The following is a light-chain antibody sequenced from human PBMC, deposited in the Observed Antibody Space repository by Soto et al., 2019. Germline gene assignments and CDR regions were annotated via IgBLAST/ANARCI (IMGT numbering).Light chain of an antibody. CDR1: SSDVGGYNY. J-gene: IGLJ1*01. Sequence: QSALTQPPSASGSPGQSVTISCTGTSSDVGGYNYVSWYQQHPGKAPKLMIYEVSKRPSGVPDRFSGSKSGNTASLTVSGLQAEDEADYYCSSYAGSNNVVYVFGTETKLTVL. V-gene: IGLV2-8*01. CDR2: EVS. CDR3: SSYAGSNNVVYV.